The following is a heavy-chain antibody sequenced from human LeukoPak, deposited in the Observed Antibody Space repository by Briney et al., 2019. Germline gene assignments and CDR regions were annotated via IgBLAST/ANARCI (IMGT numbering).Heavy chain of an antibody. V-gene: IGHV1-69*04. CDR2: IIPILGIA. CDR3: ARGAPYRDSDDY. J-gene: IGHJ4*02. Sequence: GSSVKVSCKASGGTFSSYAISWVRQAPGRGLEWMGRIIPILGIANYAQKFQGRVTITADKSTSTAYMELSSLRSEDTAVYYCARGAPYRDSDDYWGQGTQVTVSS. D-gene: IGHD1-26*01. CDR1: GGTFSSYA.